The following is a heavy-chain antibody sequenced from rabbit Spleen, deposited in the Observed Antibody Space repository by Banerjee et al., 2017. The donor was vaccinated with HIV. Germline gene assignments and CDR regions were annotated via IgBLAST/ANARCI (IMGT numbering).Heavy chain of an antibody. CDR2: INIVTGKS. CDR3: ARDLVGVIGWNFSL. V-gene: IGHV1S45*01. J-gene: IGHJ4*01. D-gene: IGHD1-1*01. CDR1: GVSLNDKDV. Sequence: EQLEESGGGLVKPEGSLTLTCKASGVSLNDKDVMCWVRQAPGKGLEWIACINIVTGKSVSASWASGRFIMSRTSSTTVTLQMTSLTAADTATYFCARDLVGVIGWNFSLWGPGTLVTVS.